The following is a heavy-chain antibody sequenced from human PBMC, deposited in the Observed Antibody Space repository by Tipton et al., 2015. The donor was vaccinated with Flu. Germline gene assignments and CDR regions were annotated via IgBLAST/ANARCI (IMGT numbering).Heavy chain of an antibody. J-gene: IGHJ6*02. CDR2: ISSSSSYI. D-gene: IGHD3-10*01. V-gene: IGHV3-21*01. Sequence: SLRLSCAASGFTFSSYSMNWVRQAPGKGLEWVSSISSSSSYIYYADSVKGRFTISRDNAKNSLYLQMNSLRAEDTAVYYCARDGYGSGSYSGSEYYYYGMDVWGQGTTVTVSS. CDR1: GFTFSSYS. CDR3: ARDGYGSGSYSGSEYYYYGMDV.